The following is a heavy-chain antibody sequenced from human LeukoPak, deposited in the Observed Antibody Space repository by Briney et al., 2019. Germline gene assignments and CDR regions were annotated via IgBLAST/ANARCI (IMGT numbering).Heavy chain of an antibody. D-gene: IGHD3-22*01. Sequence: SETLSLTCTVSGGSINSYYWNWIRQPAGKGLEWIGRLYTSGSTNYNPSLKSRVTMSVDMSKKQFSLKLSSVTAADTAVYYCATARVIYYYYGLDVWGQGTTVTVPS. CDR1: GGSINSYY. V-gene: IGHV4-4*07. CDR2: LYTSGST. CDR3: ATARVIYYYYGLDV. J-gene: IGHJ6*02.